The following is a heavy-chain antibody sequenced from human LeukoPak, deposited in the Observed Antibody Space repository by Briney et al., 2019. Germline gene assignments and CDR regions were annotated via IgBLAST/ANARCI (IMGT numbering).Heavy chain of an antibody. CDR1: GGSISSYY. CDR3: ARGRYYGDYWLDP. J-gene: IGHJ5*02. V-gene: IGHV4-59*01. Sequence: SETLSLTCTVSGGSISSYYRSWIRQPPGKGLEWIGYIYYSGSTNYNPSLKSRVTISVDTSKNQFSLKLSSVTGADTAVYYCARGRYYGDYWLDPWGQGTLVTVSS. CDR2: IYYSGST. D-gene: IGHD4-17*01.